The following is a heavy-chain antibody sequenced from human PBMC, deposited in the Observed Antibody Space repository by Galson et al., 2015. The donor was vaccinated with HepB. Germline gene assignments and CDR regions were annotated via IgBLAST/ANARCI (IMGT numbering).Heavy chain of an antibody. CDR1: GGTFSSYT. Sequence: SVKVSCKASGGTFSSYTISWVRQAPGQGLEWMGRIIPILGIANYAQKFQGRVTITADKSTSTAYMELSSLRSEDTAVYYCARSKNRGVRGVIDYYYYGMDVWGQGTTVTVSS. J-gene: IGHJ6*02. V-gene: IGHV1-69*02. CDR2: IIPILGIA. CDR3: ARSKNRGVRGVIDYYYYGMDV. D-gene: IGHD3-10*01.